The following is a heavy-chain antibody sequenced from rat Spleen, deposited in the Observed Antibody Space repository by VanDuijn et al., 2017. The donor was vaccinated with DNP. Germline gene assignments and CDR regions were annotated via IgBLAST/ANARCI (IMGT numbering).Heavy chain of an antibody. CDR3: ATHEWPLFDY. Sequence: EVQLVESGGGLVQPGRSMKLSCAASGFTFSNYGMAWVRQAPKKGLEWVATISTSGSRTYYRDSVKGRFTISRDNAKNTQYLQMDSLRSEDTATYYCATHEWPLFDYWGQGVMVTVSS. CDR1: GFTFSNYG. CDR2: ISTSGSRT. D-gene: IGHD1-1*01. V-gene: IGHV5S13*01. J-gene: IGHJ2*01.